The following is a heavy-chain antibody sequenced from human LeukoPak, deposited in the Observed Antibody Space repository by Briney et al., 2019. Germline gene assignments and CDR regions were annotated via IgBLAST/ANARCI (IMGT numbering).Heavy chain of an antibody. CDR3: ARDVGGVINSLDY. CDR1: GFTFSSYA. Sequence: TGGSLRLSCAASGFTFSSYAMHWVRKAPGQGLEWVAVISYDGSNKYYADSVKGRFTISRDNSKNTLYLQMNSLRAEDTAVYYCARDVGGVINSLDYWGQGTLVTVSS. D-gene: IGHD3-10*01. V-gene: IGHV3-30*04. CDR2: ISYDGSNK. J-gene: IGHJ4*02.